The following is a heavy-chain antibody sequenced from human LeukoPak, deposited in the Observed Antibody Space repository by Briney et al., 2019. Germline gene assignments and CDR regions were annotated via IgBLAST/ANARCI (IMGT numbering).Heavy chain of an antibody. CDR1: GFTFSNYW. CDR3: ARLRVVIHDAFDI. Sequence: GGSLRLSCEGSGFTFSNYWMGWVRQAPGKGLQWVANIKTDGSEKYYVDSVKGRFTISRDNAKNSLYLQMNSLRAEDTAVYYCARLRVVIHDAFDIWGQGTMVTVSS. V-gene: IGHV3-7*01. CDR2: IKTDGSEK. J-gene: IGHJ3*02. D-gene: IGHD3-22*01.